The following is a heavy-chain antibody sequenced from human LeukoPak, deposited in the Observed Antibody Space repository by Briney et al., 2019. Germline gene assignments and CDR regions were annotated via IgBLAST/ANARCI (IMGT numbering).Heavy chain of an antibody. V-gene: IGHV3-66*01. J-gene: IGHJ4*02. CDR2: IYSDGTT. Sequence: PGGSLRLSCAASGFTVSGSYMSWVRQPPGKGLEWVSVIYSDGTTYYADSAKGRFTLSRDNSKNAMFLQMRNLRAEDTAAYYCERDCCSSSVASDYWGQGTLVTVSS. D-gene: IGHD6-6*01. CDR1: GFTVSGSY. CDR3: ERDCCSSSVASDY.